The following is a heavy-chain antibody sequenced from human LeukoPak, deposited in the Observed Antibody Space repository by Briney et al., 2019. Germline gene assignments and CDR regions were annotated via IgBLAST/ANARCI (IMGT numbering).Heavy chain of an antibody. CDR2: ISNSGGRT. Sequence: GGSLRLSFVVSGITLSNYGMSGVRQAPGRGLEWVAGISNSGGRTNYADSVKGRFTISRDNPKNTLYLQMNSLRAEDTAVYFCAKRGVVIRVILVGFHKEAYYFDSWGQGALVTVSS. J-gene: IGHJ4*02. CDR1: GITLSNYG. D-gene: IGHD3-22*01. CDR3: AKRGVVIRVILVGFHKEAYYFDS. V-gene: IGHV3-23*01.